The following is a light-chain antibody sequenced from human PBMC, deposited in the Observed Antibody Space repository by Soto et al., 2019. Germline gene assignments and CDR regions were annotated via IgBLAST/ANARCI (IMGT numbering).Light chain of an antibody. CDR2: KAS. Sequence: DIQMTQSPSTLSASVGDRVTITCRASQSISSWLAWYQQKPGKAPKLLIYKASSLESGVPSRFSGSGSGTEFTLTFSSLQPDDFATYYCQQYNSYAPYIFGQGTKLEIK. J-gene: IGKJ2*01. V-gene: IGKV1-5*03. CDR1: QSISSW. CDR3: QQYNSYAPYI.